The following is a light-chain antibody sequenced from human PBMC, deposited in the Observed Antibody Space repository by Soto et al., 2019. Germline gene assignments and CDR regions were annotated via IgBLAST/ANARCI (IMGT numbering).Light chain of an antibody. CDR3: QQRSNWPRT. CDR1: QTVSSSS. V-gene: IGKV3D-20*02. Sequence: TLAPSTLSVSQGQRAILPCRASQTVSSSSVAWCQQRPGQAPRLLLYDASTRATGIPARFSGSGSGTDFTPTIISRGHEDFAVYYCQQRSNWPRTFGQGTKVDIK. CDR2: DAS. J-gene: IGKJ1*01.